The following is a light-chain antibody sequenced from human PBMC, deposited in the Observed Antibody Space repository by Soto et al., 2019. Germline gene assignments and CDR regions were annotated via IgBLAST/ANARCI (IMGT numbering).Light chain of an antibody. Sequence: DIQMTQSPSSLSASVGDTVTITCRASQSISVHLNWYQQKGGKVPKLLIYAASNLYSGVPSRFSGRGSDTDFALTISSLQPEDFATYYCQQSYITPYTFGQGTRLEIK. CDR3: QQSYITPYT. V-gene: IGKV1-39*01. J-gene: IGKJ2*01. CDR1: QSISVH. CDR2: AAS.